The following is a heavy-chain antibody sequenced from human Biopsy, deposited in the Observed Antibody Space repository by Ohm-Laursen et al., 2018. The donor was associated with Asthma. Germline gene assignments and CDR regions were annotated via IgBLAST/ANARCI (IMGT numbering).Heavy chain of an antibody. CDR3: ARTYYDFLTGQVNDAFAI. CDR1: GFTFSSFA. CDR2: ITRSAGRT. J-gene: IGHJ3*02. Sequence: SLRLSCAAFGFTFSSFAMSWVRQAPGKGLEWVSAITRSAGRTDYADSVKGRFTISRDNSKNTLYLQMNSLRAEDTAVYYCARTYYDFLTGQVNDAFAIWGQGTMVTVSS. V-gene: IGHV3-23*01. D-gene: IGHD3-9*01.